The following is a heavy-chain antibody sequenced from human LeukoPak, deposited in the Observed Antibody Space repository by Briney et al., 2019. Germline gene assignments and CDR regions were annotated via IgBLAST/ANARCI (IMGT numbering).Heavy chain of an antibody. Sequence: GGSLRLSCAASGFTVSGNYMSWVRQVPGKGLEWVSVIYGGGSTYYADSVKGRFTISRDSSKNTVFLQMNSLRPKDTAVYYCTREGRPGVGYSHSFDYWGQGTLVTVSS. D-gene: IGHD5-24*01. J-gene: IGHJ4*02. CDR3: TREGRPGVGYSHSFDY. CDR1: GFTVSGNY. CDR2: IYGGGST. V-gene: IGHV3-66*02.